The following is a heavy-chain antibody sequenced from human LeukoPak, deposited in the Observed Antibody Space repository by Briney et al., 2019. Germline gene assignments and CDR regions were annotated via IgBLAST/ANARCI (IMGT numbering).Heavy chain of an antibody. CDR2: ISYNGVNK. CDR3: AKGPPASYYYDSSGHDY. Sequence: GGSLRLSCAASGFTFSDYAMHWVRQAPGKGLEWVTLISYNGVNKYYADSVKGRFTISRDNSKNTLYLQMNSLRAEDTAVYYCAKGPPASYYYDSSGHDYWGQGTLVTVSS. D-gene: IGHD3-22*01. J-gene: IGHJ4*02. CDR1: GFTFSDYA. V-gene: IGHV3-30-3*01.